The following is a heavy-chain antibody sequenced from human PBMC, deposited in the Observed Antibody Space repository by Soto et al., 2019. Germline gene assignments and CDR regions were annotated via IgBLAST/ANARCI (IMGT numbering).Heavy chain of an antibody. J-gene: IGHJ5*02. D-gene: IGHD3-22*01. CDR3: VRSESGYFRA. V-gene: IGHV3-74*01. Sequence: EGSLILSCAASGFTFSTSWMHWVRQVPGKGPVWVSRLNGDGSSTNSADYVQGRFTISRDNAKNTLYLQMNNLIADDSAVYYCVRSESGYFRAWGQGTLVTVSS. CDR2: LNGDGSST. CDR1: GFTFSTSW.